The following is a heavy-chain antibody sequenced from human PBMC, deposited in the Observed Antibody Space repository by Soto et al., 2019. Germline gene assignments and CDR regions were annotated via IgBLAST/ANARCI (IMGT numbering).Heavy chain of an antibody. D-gene: IGHD3-22*01. J-gene: IGHJ5*01. CDR3: STRAYDTNGYYRFDP. CDR2: INHSGRV. V-gene: IGHV4-34*01. CDR1: GGSFSGHS. Sequence: SETLSLTCAVYGGSFSGHSWTWIRQSPGKGLEWIGDINHSGRVNYSPSLKSRVTISLDTSKNQFSLTLSAVTAADTAMYYCSTRAYDTNGYYRFDPWGQGTLVTV.